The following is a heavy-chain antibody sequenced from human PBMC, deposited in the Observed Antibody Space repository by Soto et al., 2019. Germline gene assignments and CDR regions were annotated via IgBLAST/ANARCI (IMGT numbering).Heavy chain of an antibody. CDR1: GFSFSSYW. Sequence: EVQLVESGGGLVQQGGSLRLSCAASGFSFSSYWMSWVRQAPGKGLEWVANIKQDGSEKNYVDSVKGRFTISRDNTKNSLCMQMSSLRAEDTAVYFCGRDVRKWDSGSYSYESWGQGTLVTVSP. V-gene: IGHV3-7*04. CDR3: GRDVRKWDSGSYSYES. J-gene: IGHJ4*02. CDR2: IKQDGSEK. D-gene: IGHD1-26*01.